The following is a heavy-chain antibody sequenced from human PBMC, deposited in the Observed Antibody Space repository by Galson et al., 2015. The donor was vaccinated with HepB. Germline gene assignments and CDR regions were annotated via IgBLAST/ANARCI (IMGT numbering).Heavy chain of an antibody. Sequence: SVKVSCKASGYTFSTHNIHWVRQAPGQRLEWMGWINIGSGETHYVQAFQGRLSFSSDTSASFAYMDRSRLRSEDTALSYCARLNYFAWGTYSAQALDYWGHATLLTVSA. J-gene: IGHJ4*01. V-gene: IGHV1-3*04. CDR3: ARLNYFAWGTYSAQALDY. D-gene: IGHD3-10*01. CDR2: INIGSGET. CDR1: GYTFSTHN.